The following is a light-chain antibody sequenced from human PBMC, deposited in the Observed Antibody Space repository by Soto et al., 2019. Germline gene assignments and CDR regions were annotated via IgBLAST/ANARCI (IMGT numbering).Light chain of an antibody. CDR2: DVT. CDR3: SSYTTSNTRQIV. CDR1: SSDVGGYNY. V-gene: IGLV2-14*03. J-gene: IGLJ1*01. Sequence: QSVLTQHASVSGSPGQSNTISCTGTSSDVGGYNYVSWYQHHPGKAPKLIIYDVTNRPSGVSNPFSGSKSGNTASLTISGLQPEDEADYYCSSYTTSNTRQIVFGTGTKVTVL.